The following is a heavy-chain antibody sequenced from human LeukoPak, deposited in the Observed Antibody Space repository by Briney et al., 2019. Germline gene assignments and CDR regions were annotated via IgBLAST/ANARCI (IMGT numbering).Heavy chain of an antibody. V-gene: IGHV3-53*01. CDR2: IYSDGNT. Sequence: GGSLRLSCAASGFIVSINYMSWVRQAPGKGLEWVSVIYSDGNTDYADSVKGRFTISRDDSKNTLYLQMSGLRAEDTAVYYCARDGGSGWSSAYFDHWGQGTLVSVSS. CDR1: GFIVSINY. D-gene: IGHD6-19*01. J-gene: IGHJ4*02. CDR3: ARDGGSGWSSAYFDH.